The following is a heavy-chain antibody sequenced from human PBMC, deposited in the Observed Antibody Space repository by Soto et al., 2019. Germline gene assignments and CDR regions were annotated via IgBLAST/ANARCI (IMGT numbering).Heavy chain of an antibody. D-gene: IGHD7-27*01. CDR1: GYTFTGYY. Sequence: ASVKVSCKASGYTFTGYYMHWVRQAPGQGLEWMGWINPNSGGTNYAQKFQGRVTMTRDTSISTAYMELSRLRSDDTAVYYCARTRPKLGTTIDYWGQGTLVTVSS. J-gene: IGHJ4*02. V-gene: IGHV1-2*02. CDR2: INPNSGGT. CDR3: ARTRPKLGTTIDY.